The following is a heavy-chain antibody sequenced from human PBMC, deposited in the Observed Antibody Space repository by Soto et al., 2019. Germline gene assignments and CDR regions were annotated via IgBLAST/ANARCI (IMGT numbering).Heavy chain of an antibody. Sequence: PSETLSLTCAVYGGSFSGYYWSWIRQPPGKGLEWIGEINHSGSTNYNPSLKSRVTISVDTSKNQFSLKLSSVTAADTAVYYCARVSRLGYCSSTSCPYYFEYWGQGTLVTVSS. D-gene: IGHD2-2*01. CDR3: ARVSRLGYCSSTSCPYYFEY. CDR2: INHSGST. V-gene: IGHV4-34*01. J-gene: IGHJ4*02. CDR1: GGSFSGYY.